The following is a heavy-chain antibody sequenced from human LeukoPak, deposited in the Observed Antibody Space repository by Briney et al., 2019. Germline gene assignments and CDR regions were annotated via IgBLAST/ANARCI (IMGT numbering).Heavy chain of an antibody. V-gene: IGHV3-74*01. Sequence: GGSLRLSCAASGFSLCDHWMYWVRQGPGKGLVWLSRIKYDGSYTSYADSVKGRFTVSRDNAKNTLYLQMNSLRAEDTAVYYCARDSSSVPEYWGQGTPVTVSS. D-gene: IGHD2-2*01. CDR3: ARDSSSVPEY. CDR2: IKYDGSYT. CDR1: GFSLCDHW. J-gene: IGHJ4*02.